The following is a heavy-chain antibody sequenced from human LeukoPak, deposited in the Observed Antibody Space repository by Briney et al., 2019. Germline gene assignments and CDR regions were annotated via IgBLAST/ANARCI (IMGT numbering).Heavy chain of an antibody. J-gene: IGHJ4*02. CDR1: RFSFGSYG. CDR2: ISHEGSQT. Sequence: PGGSLRLSCAASRFSFGSYGIHWVRQAPGKGLEWVAVISHEGSQTYYADSVRGRFTISRDNSKNMVYLQMNSLRAEDTAVYYCARVPDSWGQGTLVTVSS. CDR3: ARVPDS. V-gene: IGHV3-30*03.